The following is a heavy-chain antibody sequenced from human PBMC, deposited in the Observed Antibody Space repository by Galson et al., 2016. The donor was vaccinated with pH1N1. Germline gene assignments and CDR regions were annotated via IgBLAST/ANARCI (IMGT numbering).Heavy chain of an antibody. D-gene: IGHD6-6*01. V-gene: IGHV5-51*01. CDR2: IYPDDSDT. J-gene: IGHJ5*01. CDR3: ARRTISARPGWFDS. CDR1: GYEFGRYW. Sequence: QSGAEVKKPGESLEISCKGSGYEFGRYWIVWVRQMPGKGLEYMGTIYPDDSDTRYHPAFQGQVIISGDRSINAVYLQWSSLKASDSGIYYCARRTISARPGWFDSWGQGTLVTVSS.